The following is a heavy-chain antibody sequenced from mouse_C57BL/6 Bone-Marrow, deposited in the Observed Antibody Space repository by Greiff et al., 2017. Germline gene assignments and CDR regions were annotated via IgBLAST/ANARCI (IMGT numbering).Heavy chain of an antibody. CDR2: IRSKSNNYAT. Sequence: EVQGVESGGGLVQPKGSLKLSCAASGFSFNTYAMNWVRQAPGKGLEWVARIRSKSNNYATYYADSVKDRFTISRDDSESMLYLQMNNLKTEDTAMYYCVSGNYYYGSRRGDDWRQGTSVTVSS. D-gene: IGHD1-1*01. J-gene: IGHJ4*01. CDR1: GFSFNTYA. CDR3: VSGNYYYGSRRGDD. V-gene: IGHV10-1*01.